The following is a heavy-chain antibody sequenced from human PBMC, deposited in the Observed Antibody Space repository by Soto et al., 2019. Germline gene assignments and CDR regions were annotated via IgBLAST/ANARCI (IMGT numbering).Heavy chain of an antibody. CDR1: GFSFFKYP. CDR2: VSGSGGCA. V-gene: IGHV3-23*01. D-gene: IGHD3-10*01. J-gene: IGHJ4*02. Sequence: LRLSCEASGFSFFKYPMQWLRQAPGRGVGWVSGVSGSGGCASSADSVKGRFAIPRDNSRNKLYLQLNSLRDGDTAIYYCARGFFAGKGSPPDYGGQGNLVTVS. CDR3: ARGFFAGKGSPPDY.